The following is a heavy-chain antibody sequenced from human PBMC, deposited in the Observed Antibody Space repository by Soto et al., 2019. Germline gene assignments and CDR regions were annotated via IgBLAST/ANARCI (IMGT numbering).Heavy chain of an antibody. CDR2: ISGSGGST. Sequence: EVQLLESGGGLVQPGGSLRLSCAASGFTFSSYAMSWVRQAPGKGLEWVSAISGSGGSTYYADSVKGRFTISRDNSKNTLYLQMNSLSAEDTAVYYCAKDHGSSGWYSYFDYWGQGTLVTVSS. CDR3: AKDHGSSGWYSYFDY. V-gene: IGHV3-23*01. D-gene: IGHD6-19*01. CDR1: GFTFSSYA. J-gene: IGHJ4*02.